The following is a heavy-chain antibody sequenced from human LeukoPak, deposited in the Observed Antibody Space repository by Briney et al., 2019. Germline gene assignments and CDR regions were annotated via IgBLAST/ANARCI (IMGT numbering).Heavy chain of an antibody. D-gene: IGHD4-17*01. Sequence: KASQTLSLTCTVSGGSISSGGYYWSWIRQHPGKGLEWIGYIYYSGSTYYNPSLKSRVTISVDTSKNQFSLKLSSVTDADTAVYYCAREHLYGDPYYYYGMDVWGQGTTVTVSS. V-gene: IGHV4-31*03. CDR3: AREHLYGDPYYYYGMDV. CDR1: GGSISSGGYY. CDR2: IYYSGST. J-gene: IGHJ6*02.